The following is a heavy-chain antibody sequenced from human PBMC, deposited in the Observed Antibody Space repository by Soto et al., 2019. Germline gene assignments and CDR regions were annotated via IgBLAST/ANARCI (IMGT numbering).Heavy chain of an antibody. V-gene: IGHV6-1*01. CDR1: GESVSSNSAA. CDR3: ARELLYSYGLGNRKNCVDT. D-gene: IGHD5-18*01. J-gene: IGHJ4*02. CDR2: TYYRSKWYN. Sequence: SQTLSLTCAISGESVSSNSAAWNWIRQSPSRGLEWLGRTYYRSKWYNDYAVSVKSRITINPDTSKNQFSLQLNSVTPEDTAVYYCARELLYSYGLGNRKNCVDTWGEGTLGTVSS.